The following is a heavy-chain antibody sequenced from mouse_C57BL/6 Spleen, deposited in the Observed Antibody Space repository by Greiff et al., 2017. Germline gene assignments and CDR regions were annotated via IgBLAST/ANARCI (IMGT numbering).Heavy chain of an antibody. CDR2: INPNNGGT. V-gene: IGHV1-26*01. Sequence: EVQLQQSGPELVKPGASVKISCKASGYTFTDYYMNWVKQSHGKSLEWIGDINPNNGGTSYNQKFKGKATLTVDKSSSTAYMELRSLTSEDSAVYYCARTKLLRQEDYAMDYWGQGTSVTVSS. CDR1: GYTFTDYY. D-gene: IGHD1-1*01. J-gene: IGHJ4*01. CDR3: ARTKLLRQEDYAMDY.